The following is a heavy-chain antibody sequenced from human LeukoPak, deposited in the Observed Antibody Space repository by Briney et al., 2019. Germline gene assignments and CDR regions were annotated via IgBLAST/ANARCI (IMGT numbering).Heavy chain of an antibody. CDR1: GFSVSSSGVA. D-gene: IGHD1-1*01. CDR2: IYWNDDD. V-gene: IGHV2-5*01. CDR3: AHLTTSAYYYDY. Sequence: ESGPTLVNPTETLTLTCTCSGFSVSSSGVAVGWIRQPPGKALEWLGHIYWNDDDRYSTSLKSRLTITKDTSENQVVLTMTYMDPVDTATYYCAHLTTSAYYYDYWGQGTLVTVSS. J-gene: IGHJ4*02.